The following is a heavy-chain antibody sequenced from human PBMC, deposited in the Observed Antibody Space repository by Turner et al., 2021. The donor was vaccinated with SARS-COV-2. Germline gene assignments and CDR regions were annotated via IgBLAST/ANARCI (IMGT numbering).Heavy chain of an antibody. CDR1: GYTLTELS. CDR2: FDPEDGET. Sequence: QVQLVQSGAEMKKPGASVKVSCKISGYTLTELSMYWVRQAPGKGLEWMGGFDPEDGETIYAQNFQGRVTMTEDTSTDTAYMELSSLRSEDTAVYFCATGYQLRVNWFDPWGQGTLVTVS. V-gene: IGHV1-24*01. J-gene: IGHJ5*02. D-gene: IGHD2-2*01. CDR3: ATGYQLRVNWFDP.